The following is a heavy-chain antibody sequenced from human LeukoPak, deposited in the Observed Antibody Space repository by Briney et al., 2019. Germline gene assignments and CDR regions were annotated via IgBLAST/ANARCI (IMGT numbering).Heavy chain of an antibody. V-gene: IGHV1-69*05. CDR3: ARAEYDFWSGYRRGYWFDP. D-gene: IGHD3-3*01. Sequence: SVKVSCKASGGTFSSYAISWVRQAPGQGLEWMGGIIPIFGTANYAQKFQGRVTITTDESTSTACMELSSLRSEDTAVYYCARAEYDFWSGYRRGYWFDPWGQGTLVTVSS. CDR2: IIPIFGTA. CDR1: GGTFSSYA. J-gene: IGHJ5*02.